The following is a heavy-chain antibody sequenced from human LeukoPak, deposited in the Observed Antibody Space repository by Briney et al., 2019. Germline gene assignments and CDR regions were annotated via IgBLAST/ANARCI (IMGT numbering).Heavy chain of an antibody. Sequence: SETLSLTCTVSVGSISSSSYYWGWIRQPPGKGLEWIGSIYYSGSTYYNPSLKSRVTISVDTSKNQFSLKLSSVTAADTAVYYCARTPLKRYCSSTSCQLNIFQHWGQGTLVTVSS. CDR2: IYYSGST. J-gene: IGHJ1*01. CDR3: ARTPLKRYCSSTSCQLNIFQH. V-gene: IGHV4-39*01. D-gene: IGHD2-2*01. CDR1: VGSISSSSYY.